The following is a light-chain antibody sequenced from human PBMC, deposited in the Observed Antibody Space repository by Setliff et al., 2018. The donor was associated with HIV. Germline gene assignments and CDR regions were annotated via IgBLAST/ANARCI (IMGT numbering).Light chain of an antibody. CDR3: CSYAGGSTLL. CDR1: SSDVGSYNI. CDR2: EVT. Sequence: QSALAQPASVSGSPGQSITISCTGTSSDVGSYNIVSWYQQHPGKSPKFMIYEVTKRPSGVSNRFSGSKSGNTASLTISGLQAEDEADYYCCSYAGGSTLLFGGGTKVTVL. J-gene: IGLJ2*01. V-gene: IGLV2-23*02.